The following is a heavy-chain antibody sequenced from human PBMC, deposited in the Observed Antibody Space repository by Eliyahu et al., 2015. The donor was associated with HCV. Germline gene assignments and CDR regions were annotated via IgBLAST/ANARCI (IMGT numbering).Heavy chain of an antibody. CDR2: IHYSGST. Sequence: QVQLQESGPGLVKPSETLSLTCTVSGGXIXXYXWSWIRQPPGKGLEWIGYIHYSGSTNYNPSLKSRVTISVDTSKNQFSLNLTSVTAADTAVYYCXSGVIGGIAVAGTGGWFDPWGQGTLVTVSS. J-gene: IGHJ5*02. CDR3: XSGVIGGIAVAGTGGWFDP. D-gene: IGHD6-19*01. CDR1: GGXIXXYX. V-gene: IGHV4-59*01.